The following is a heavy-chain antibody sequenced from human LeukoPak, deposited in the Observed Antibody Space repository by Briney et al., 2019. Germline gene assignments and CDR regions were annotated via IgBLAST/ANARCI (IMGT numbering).Heavy chain of an antibody. Sequence: GGSLRLSCAASGFTFSSYAMPWVRQAPGKGLEWVAVISYDGSNKYYADSVKGRFTISRDNSKNTLYLQMNSLRAEDTAVYYCARGPMDYDFWSGYYPEFDYWGQGTLVTVSS. V-gene: IGHV3-30-3*01. CDR2: ISYDGSNK. CDR1: GFTFSSYA. J-gene: IGHJ4*02. D-gene: IGHD3-3*01. CDR3: ARGPMDYDFWSGYYPEFDY.